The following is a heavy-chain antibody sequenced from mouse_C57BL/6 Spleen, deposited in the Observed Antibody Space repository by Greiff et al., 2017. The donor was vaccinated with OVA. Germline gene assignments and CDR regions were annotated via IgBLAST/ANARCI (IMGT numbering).Heavy chain of an antibody. CDR2: SRNKANDYTT. CDR1: GFTFSDFY. J-gene: IGHJ4*01. CDR3: ARHARYHAMDY. Sequence: EVKLMDSGGGLVQSGRSLRLSCATSGFTFSDFYMEWVRQAPGKGLEWIAASRNKANDYTTEYSASVKGRFIVSRDTSQSILYLQMNALRAEDTAIYYCARHARYHAMDYWGQGTSVTVSS. V-gene: IGHV7-1*01.